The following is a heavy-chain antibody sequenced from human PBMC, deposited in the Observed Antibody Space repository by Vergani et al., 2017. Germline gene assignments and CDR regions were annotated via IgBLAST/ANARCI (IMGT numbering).Heavy chain of an antibody. D-gene: IGHD3-3*01. V-gene: IGHV1-18*04. CDR2: ISAYNGNT. J-gene: IGHJ6*02. Sequence: QVQLVQSGAEVKKPGASVKVSCMASGYTFTSYGISWVRQAPGQGLEWMGWISAYNGNTNYAQKLQGRVTMTKDTSTSTAYMELWSLRSDDTAVYYCARDRSGLELFSDYYYGMDVWGQGTTVTVSS. CDR3: ARDRSGLELFSDYYYGMDV. CDR1: GYTFTSYG.